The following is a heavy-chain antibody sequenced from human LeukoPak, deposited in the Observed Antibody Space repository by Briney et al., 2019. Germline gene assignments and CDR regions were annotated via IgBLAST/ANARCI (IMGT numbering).Heavy chain of an antibody. V-gene: IGHV1-8*01. Sequence: GASVKVSCQASGYTFSEIEIHWVRQATGQGLEWMGWMNPDSGNTDYAEKFQGRLSMTRTTSTTTAYMELSSLGSEDTAVYYCAGLRYSGFDYWGQGSLVSVSS. CDR1: GYTFSEIE. J-gene: IGHJ4*02. CDR3: AGLRYSGFDY. D-gene: IGHD1-26*01. CDR2: MNPDSGNT.